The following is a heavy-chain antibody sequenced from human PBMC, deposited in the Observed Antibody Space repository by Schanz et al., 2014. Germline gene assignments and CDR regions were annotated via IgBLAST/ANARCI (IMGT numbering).Heavy chain of an antibody. D-gene: IGHD3-10*01. CDR3: AKKGGDYGSGSYQIIDD. CDR2: IDGRGITT. J-gene: IGHJ4*02. Sequence: EVQLVESGGGLVKSGGSQRLSCAVSGFTFSNCDMTWVRQAPGKGLEWVAIIDGRGITTFYADSVKGRFTISRDNSKNMLYLQMNSLRADDTAVYYCAKKGGDYGSGSYQIIDDWGQGTLVTVSS. CDR1: GFTFSNCD. V-gene: IGHV3-23*04.